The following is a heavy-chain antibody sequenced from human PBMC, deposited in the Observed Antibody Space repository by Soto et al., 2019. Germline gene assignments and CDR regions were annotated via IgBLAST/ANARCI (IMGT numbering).Heavy chain of an antibody. J-gene: IGHJ5*02. Sequence: SVKVSCKASGFTFSSSAVQWVRQARGQRLEWTGKIVVGSGNTNYAQKFQERVTITRDMSTSTAYMELSSLRSEDTAFYYCAAFDPGPMGFDPWGQGTLVTVSS. CDR2: IVVGSGNT. CDR3: AAFDPGPMGFDP. D-gene: IGHD3-9*01. V-gene: IGHV1-58*01. CDR1: GFTFSSSA.